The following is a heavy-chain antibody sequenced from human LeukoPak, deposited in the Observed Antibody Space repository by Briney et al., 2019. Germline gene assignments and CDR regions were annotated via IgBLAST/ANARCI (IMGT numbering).Heavy chain of an antibody. J-gene: IGHJ4*02. CDR1: GGSISSYY. Sequence: PSETLSLTCTVSGGSISSYYWSWIRQPPGKGLEWIGYIYTSGSTNYNPSLKSRVTISVDTSKNQFSLKLSSVTAADTAVYYCARQENYYDSSGFHSDYWGQGTLVTVSS. V-gene: IGHV4-4*09. D-gene: IGHD3-22*01. CDR2: IYTSGST. CDR3: ARQENYYDSSGFHSDY.